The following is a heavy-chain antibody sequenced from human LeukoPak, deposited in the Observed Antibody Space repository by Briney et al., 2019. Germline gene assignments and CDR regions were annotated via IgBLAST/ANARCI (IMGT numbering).Heavy chain of an antibody. V-gene: IGHV3-48*04. Sequence: GGSLRLSCAASGFTFSSYSMNWVRQAPGKGLEWVSYISSSSTIYYADSVKGRFTISRDNAKNSLYLQMNSLRAEDTAVYYCARGITIFGVVIPNFDYWGQGTLVTVSS. CDR2: ISSSSTI. CDR3: ARGITIFGVVIPNFDY. CDR1: GFTFSSYS. J-gene: IGHJ4*02. D-gene: IGHD3-3*01.